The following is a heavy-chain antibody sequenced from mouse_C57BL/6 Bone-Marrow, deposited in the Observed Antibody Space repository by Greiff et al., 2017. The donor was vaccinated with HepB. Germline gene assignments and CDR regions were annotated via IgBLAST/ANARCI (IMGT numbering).Heavy chain of an antibody. V-gene: IGHV5-12*01. D-gene: IGHD2-2*01. CDR2: ISNGGGST. Sequence: EVMLVESGGGLVQPGGSLKLSCAASGFTFSDYYMYWVRQTPEKRLEWVAYISNGGGSTYYPDTVKGRFTISRDNAKNTLYLQMSRLKSEDTAMYYCARHEVKAWFAYWGQGTLVTVSA. CDR3: ARHEVKAWFAY. CDR1: GFTFSDYY. J-gene: IGHJ3*01.